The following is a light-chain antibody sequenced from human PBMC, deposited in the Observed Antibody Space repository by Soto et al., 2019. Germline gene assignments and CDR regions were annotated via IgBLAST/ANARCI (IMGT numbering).Light chain of an antibody. CDR1: QSVSSN. J-gene: IGKJ4*01. V-gene: IGKV3-15*01. CDR3: QQYNNWTLT. CDR2: GAS. Sequence: EIVMTQSPATQSVSPGERATLSSRASQSVSSNLAWYQQKPGQAPRLLIYGASIRATGIPARFSGSGSGTEFTLTISSLQSEDFAVYYCQQYNNWTLTFGGGTKVEIK.